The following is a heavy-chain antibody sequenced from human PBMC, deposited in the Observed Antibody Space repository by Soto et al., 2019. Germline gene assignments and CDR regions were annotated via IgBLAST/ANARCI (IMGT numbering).Heavy chain of an antibody. J-gene: IGHJ4*02. CDR2: ISDGGTTI. D-gene: IGHD4-17*01. CDR1: GFTFRTYE. V-gene: IGHV3-48*03. CDR3: ARDRYGMKPYYFDY. Sequence: PGGSLRLSCTASGFTFRTYEMNWVRQAPGKGLEWISYISDGGTTIYYSDSVKGRFTISRDDAKNSVYLQMNSLRGEDTAVYYCARDRYGMKPYYFDYWGQGTLVTVSS.